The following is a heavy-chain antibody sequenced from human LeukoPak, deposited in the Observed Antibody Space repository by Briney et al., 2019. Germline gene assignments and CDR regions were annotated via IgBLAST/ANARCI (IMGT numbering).Heavy chain of an antibody. CDR2: MYYSGST. V-gene: IGHV4-30-4*01. CDR1: GGSISSGDYY. D-gene: IGHD3-22*01. CDR3: ARPYYYDSRIDP. J-gene: IGHJ5*02. Sequence: SETLSLTCTVSGGSISSGDYYWSWIRQPPGKGLEWIAYMYYSGSTHYNPSLKSRVTMSADKSKNQLSLKLSSVTAADTAVYYCARPYYYDSRIDPWGQGILVTVSS.